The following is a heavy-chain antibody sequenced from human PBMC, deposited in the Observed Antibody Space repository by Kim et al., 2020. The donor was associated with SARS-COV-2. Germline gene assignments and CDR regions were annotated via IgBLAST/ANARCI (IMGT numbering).Heavy chain of an antibody. D-gene: IGHD3-10*01. V-gene: IGHV3-21*01. J-gene: IGHJ5*02. CDR3: AKVLGEGLLHGFDP. Sequence: YADSVKGRFTISRDNAKNSLYLQMNSLRAEDTAVYYCAKVLGEGLLHGFDPWGQGTLVTVSS.